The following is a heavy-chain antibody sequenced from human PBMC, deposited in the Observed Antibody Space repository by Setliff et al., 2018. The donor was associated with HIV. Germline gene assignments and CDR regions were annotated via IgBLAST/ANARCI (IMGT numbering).Heavy chain of an antibody. CDR3: AKEGGLYFGMLIHDAIDL. CDR1: RSYISGSYY. V-gene: IGHV4-38-2*02. Sequence: SETLSLTCAVSRSYISGSYYWAWIRQPPGKGLEWIGEINHSGSTNYNPSLKSRVTLSLDTSKNQFSLKLTSVTAADTAVYYCAKEGGLYFGMLIHDAIDLWGQGTMVTVSS. CDR2: INHSGST. D-gene: IGHD3-3*01. J-gene: IGHJ3*01.